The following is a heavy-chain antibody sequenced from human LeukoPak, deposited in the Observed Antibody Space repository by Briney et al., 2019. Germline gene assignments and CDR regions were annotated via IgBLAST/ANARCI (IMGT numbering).Heavy chain of an antibody. V-gene: IGHV1-46*01. CDR1: GHTFTTYY. CDR3: AKETPNTGWFDP. CDR2: INPSGDGT. D-gene: IGHD1-14*01. Sequence: ASVEVSCKASGHTFTTYYVHLVRQALGQGLEWMGVINPSGDGTNYPQRFQDRVTLTKDTSTNTVYMELSSLRSEDTAIYYCAKETPNTGWFDPWGQGTLVTVSS. J-gene: IGHJ5*02.